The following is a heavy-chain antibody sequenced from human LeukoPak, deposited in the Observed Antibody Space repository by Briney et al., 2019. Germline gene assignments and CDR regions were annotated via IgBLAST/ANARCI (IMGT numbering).Heavy chain of an antibody. CDR1: GYTFTSYA. Sequence: ASVKVSCKASGYTFTSYAMHWVRQAPGQGLEWMGWINPNSGGTNYAQKFQGWVTMTRDTSISTVYMELSRLRSDDTAVYYCARDTGSSSSYFYGMDVWGQGTTVTVSS. D-gene: IGHD6-6*01. CDR2: INPNSGGT. V-gene: IGHV1-2*04. J-gene: IGHJ6*02. CDR3: ARDTGSSSSYFYGMDV.